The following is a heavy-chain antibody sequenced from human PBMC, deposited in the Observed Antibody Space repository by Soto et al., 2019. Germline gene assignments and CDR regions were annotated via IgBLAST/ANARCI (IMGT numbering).Heavy chain of an antibody. V-gene: IGHV3-33*01. D-gene: IGHD4-17*01. CDR1: GFTFSSYG. CDR2: IWYDGSNK. J-gene: IGHJ4*01. Sequence: QVQLVESGGGVVQPGRSLRLSCAASGFTFSSYGMHWVRQAPGKGLEWVAFIWYDGSNKYYADSVKGRFTISRDNSKNTLYLQMNSLRAEDTAVYYCARHVGTTYFDYWGHGNLITVYS. CDR3: ARHVGTTYFDY.